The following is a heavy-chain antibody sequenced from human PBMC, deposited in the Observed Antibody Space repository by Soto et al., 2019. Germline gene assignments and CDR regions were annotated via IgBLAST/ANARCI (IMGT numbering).Heavy chain of an antibody. J-gene: IGHJ4*02. Sequence: EVRLVESGGGLVQPGGSLKLSCAASGFTLSGSTMHWVHQASGKGLEWLGRIRTKTNAYATEYAASVRGRFTISRDDSKNTAFLQLNSLKTEDSAVYFCTRHYPLEGNDVPLDYWGQGTLVTVSS. CDR2: IRTKTNAYAT. CDR3: TRHYPLEGNDVPLDY. V-gene: IGHV3-73*02. CDR1: GFTLSGST. D-gene: IGHD1-1*01.